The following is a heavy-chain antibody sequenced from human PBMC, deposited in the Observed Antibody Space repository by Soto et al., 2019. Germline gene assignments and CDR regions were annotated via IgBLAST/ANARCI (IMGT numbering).Heavy chain of an antibody. CDR3: ARVMIRQRWMREIDY. CDR2: IYYNGDT. D-gene: IGHD3-22*01. Sequence: SETLSLTCTVSGGSISAAAYYWSWIRQLPGKGLEWIGYIYYNGDTYYNPSLERRVTISLDASKNQFSLELTSVTAADTAVYYCARVMIRQRWMREIDYWGKGLLFTVSS. CDR1: GGSISAAAYY. V-gene: IGHV4-31*03. J-gene: IGHJ4*02.